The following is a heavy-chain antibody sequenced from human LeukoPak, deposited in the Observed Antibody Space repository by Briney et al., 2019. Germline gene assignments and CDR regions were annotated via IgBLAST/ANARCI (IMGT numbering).Heavy chain of an antibody. CDR1: GGSISSYY. CDR2: IYTSGST. V-gene: IGHV4-4*07. Sequence: PSETLSLTCTVSGGSISSYYWSWIRQPAGKGLERIGRIYTSGSTNYNPSLKSRVTMSVDTSKNQFSLKLSSVTAADTAVYYCARSSMITFGGVIVPFDYWGQGTLVTVSS. CDR3: ARSSMITFGGVIVPFDY. J-gene: IGHJ4*02. D-gene: IGHD3-16*02.